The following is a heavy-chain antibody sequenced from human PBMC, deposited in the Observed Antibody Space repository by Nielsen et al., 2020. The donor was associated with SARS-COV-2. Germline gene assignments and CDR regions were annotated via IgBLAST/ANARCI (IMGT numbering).Heavy chain of an antibody. J-gene: IGHJ3*02. CDR1: GFTISRFG. Sequence: GGSLRLSCEASGFTISRFGMHWVRQAPGKGLEWVTFISYDGSIKYYADSVKGRFTISTDISKNTLYLQMNSLRAEDAGVYYCARVVRIPSDAFDIWGRGTLVTVSS. CDR3: ARVVRIPSDAFDI. V-gene: IGHV3-30*03. D-gene: IGHD2/OR15-2a*01. CDR2: ISYDGSIK.